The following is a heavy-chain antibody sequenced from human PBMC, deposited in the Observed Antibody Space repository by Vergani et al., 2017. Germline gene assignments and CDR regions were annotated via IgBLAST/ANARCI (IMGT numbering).Heavy chain of an antibody. CDR3: ARVRYSSSNLLYGMDV. J-gene: IGHJ6*02. CDR1: GGSISSYY. Sequence: VQLQESGPGLVTPSETLSLTCTVSGGSISSYYWSWIRQPPGKGLEWIGYIYYSGSTNYNPSLKSRVTISVDTSKNQFSLKLSSVTAADTAVYYCARVRYSSSNLLYGMDVWGQGTTVTVSS. CDR2: IYYSGST. D-gene: IGHD6-13*01. V-gene: IGHV4-59*01.